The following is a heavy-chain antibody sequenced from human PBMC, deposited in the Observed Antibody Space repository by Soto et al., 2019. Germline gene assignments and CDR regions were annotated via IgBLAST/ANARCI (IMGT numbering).Heavy chain of an antibody. J-gene: IGHJ4*02. Sequence: QVQLVESGGGVVQPGRSLRLSCAASGFSFSSCAMHWVRQAPGKGLEWVAVISHDGSNKYYADSVKGRFTISRDNSINTLDLQMNSLRAEDTAVYYCARVSIAVAGIAYYFAYWGQGTLVTVSS. V-gene: IGHV3-30-3*01. CDR3: ARVSIAVAGIAYYFAY. CDR2: ISHDGSNK. D-gene: IGHD6-19*01. CDR1: GFSFSSCA.